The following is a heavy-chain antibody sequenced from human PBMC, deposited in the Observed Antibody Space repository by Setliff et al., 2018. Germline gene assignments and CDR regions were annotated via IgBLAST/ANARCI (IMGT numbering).Heavy chain of an antibody. CDR2: FIPILGAT. D-gene: IGHD3-16*01. Sequence: EASVKVSCKASGDTFNTYTLSWVRQAPGQGLQWLGRFIPILGATNYAQNFQGRVTITADESTSTGYMELRSLRSDDTAVYYCARELRSPYWHLDSWGQGTQVTVSS. CDR1: GDTFNTYT. J-gene: IGHJ5*01. V-gene: IGHV1-69*13. CDR3: ARELRSPYWHLDS.